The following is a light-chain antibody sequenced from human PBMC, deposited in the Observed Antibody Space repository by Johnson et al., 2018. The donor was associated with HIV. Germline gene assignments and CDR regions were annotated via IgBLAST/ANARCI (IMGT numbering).Light chain of an antibody. J-gene: IGLJ1*01. Sequence: QSVLTQPPSVSAAPGQKVTISCSGSSSNIGNNYVSWYQQLPGTAPKLLIYDNNKRPSGIPDRFSGSKSGTSATLGITGIKTGDEADYYCGTWDSSLGKVFGTGTKVTVL. CDR1: SSNIGNNY. CDR2: DNN. CDR3: GTWDSSLGKV. V-gene: IGLV1-51*01.